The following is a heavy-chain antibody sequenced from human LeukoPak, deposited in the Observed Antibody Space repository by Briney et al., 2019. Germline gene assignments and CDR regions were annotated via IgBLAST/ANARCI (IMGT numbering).Heavy chain of an antibody. Sequence: PGRSLRLSCAASGFTFSSYAMHWVRQAPGKGLEWVAVISYDRSNKYYADSVKGRFTISRDNSKNTLYLQMNSLRAEDTAVYYCARAAPYCGGDCQAFPVRPPSFIFDYWGQGTLVTVSS. CDR1: GFTFSSYA. V-gene: IGHV3-30-3*01. CDR2: ISYDRSNK. J-gene: IGHJ4*02. D-gene: IGHD2-21*01. CDR3: ARAAPYCGGDCQAFPVRPPSFIFDY.